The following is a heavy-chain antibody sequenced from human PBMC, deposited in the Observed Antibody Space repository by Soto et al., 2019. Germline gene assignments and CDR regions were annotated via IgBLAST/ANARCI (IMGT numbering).Heavy chain of an antibody. CDR3: AKDADLRDGDCSAADY. CDR2: ISYDGSNI. V-gene: IGHV3-30*18. CDR1: GFTFDNYG. J-gene: IGHJ4*02. Sequence: QVQLVESGGGVVQPGRSLRLSCAASGFTFDNYGMHWVRQAPGKGLEWVAAISYDGSNIYYADSVKGRFTISRDNSKHTLYLQMNSLRAEDTAVYYCAKDADLRDGDCSAADYWGQGTLVTVSS. D-gene: IGHD2-21*02.